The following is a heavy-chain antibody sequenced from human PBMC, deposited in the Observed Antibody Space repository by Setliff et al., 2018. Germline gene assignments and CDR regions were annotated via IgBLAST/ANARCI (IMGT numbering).Heavy chain of an antibody. CDR1: GYSFTSYW. Sequence: PGESLKISCKGSGYSFTSYWIGWVRQMPGKGLEWMGIIYPGDSDTRYSPSFEGQVTISADKSISTAYLQWSSLQASDTAMYYCARQGCSSTSCHSIDYWGQGTLVTVSS. V-gene: IGHV5-51*01. CDR3: ARQGCSSTSCHSIDY. CDR2: IYPGDSDT. D-gene: IGHD2-2*01. J-gene: IGHJ4*02.